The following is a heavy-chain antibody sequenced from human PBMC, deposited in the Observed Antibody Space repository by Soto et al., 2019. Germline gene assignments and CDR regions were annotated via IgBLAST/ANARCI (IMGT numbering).Heavy chain of an antibody. D-gene: IGHD2-8*01. CDR2: INPKSGGT. Sequence: ASVKVSCKASGYSFTDYRIHWVRQAPGQGLEWLGRINPKSGGTSTAQKFQGWVTMTTDTSISTASMELTRLTSDDTAIYYCAGGVSTVFSTGVCFFFYNPDRDVWGQGTTVPVSS. V-gene: IGHV1-2*04. CDR3: AGGVSTVFSTGVCFFFYNPDRDV. J-gene: IGHJ6*02. CDR1: GYSFTDYR.